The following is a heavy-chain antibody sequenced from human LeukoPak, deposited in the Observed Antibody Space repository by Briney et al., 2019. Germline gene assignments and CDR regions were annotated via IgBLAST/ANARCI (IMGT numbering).Heavy chain of an antibody. CDR3: AKVSSAWSIDY. J-gene: IGHJ4*02. V-gene: IGHV3-23*01. CDR2: ISGGGTT. D-gene: IGHD6-19*01. Sequence: GGSLRLSCAASGFTFSSHAMTWVRQAPGKGLEWVSGISGGGTTYYADSVKGRFTISRDNSKNTVYLQINSLRAEDTAMYYCAKVSSAWSIDYWGQGTLVTVSS. CDR1: GFTFSSHA.